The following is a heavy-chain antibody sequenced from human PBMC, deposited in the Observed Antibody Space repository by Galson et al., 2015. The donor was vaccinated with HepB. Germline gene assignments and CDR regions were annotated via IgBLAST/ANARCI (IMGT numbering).Heavy chain of an antibody. J-gene: IGHJ4*02. D-gene: IGHD2-2*02. CDR3: ARDLRYCSSTSCYTFEPGLDY. Sequence: SVKVSCKASGYTFTGYYMHWVRQAPGQGLEWMGWINPNSGGTNYAQKFQGRVTMTRDTSISTAYMELSRLRSDDTAVYYCARDLRYCSSTSCYTFEPGLDYWGQGTLVTVSS. CDR1: GYTFTGYY. V-gene: IGHV1-2*02. CDR2: INPNSGGT.